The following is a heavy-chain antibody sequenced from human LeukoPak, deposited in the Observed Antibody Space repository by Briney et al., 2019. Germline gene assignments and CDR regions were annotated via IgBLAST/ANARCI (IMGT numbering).Heavy chain of an antibody. D-gene: IGHD1-26*01. Sequence: SETLSLTCTVSGYSISSGFYWGWIRQPPGKGLEWIGSIYHSGSTYYNPSLKSRVTISVDTSKNLFSLKVTSVTAADTAVYYCAKSYLYETYYFDYWGQGTLVTVSS. CDR3: AKSYLYETYYFDY. CDR2: IYHSGST. J-gene: IGHJ4*02. V-gene: IGHV4-38-2*02. CDR1: GYSISSGFY.